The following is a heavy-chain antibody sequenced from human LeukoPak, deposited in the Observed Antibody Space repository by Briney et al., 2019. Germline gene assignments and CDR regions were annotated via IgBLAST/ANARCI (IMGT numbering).Heavy chain of an antibody. CDR3: ARDRCSGGSCPYWFDP. CDR2: ISAYNGNT. J-gene: IGHJ5*02. CDR1: GYTFTSYD. Sequence: ASVKVSCKASGYTFTSYDINWVRQATGQGLEWMGWISAYNGNTNYAQKLQGRVTMTTDTSTSTAYMGLRSLRSDDTAVYYCARDRCSGGSCPYWFDPWGQGTLVTVSS. D-gene: IGHD2-15*01. V-gene: IGHV1-18*01.